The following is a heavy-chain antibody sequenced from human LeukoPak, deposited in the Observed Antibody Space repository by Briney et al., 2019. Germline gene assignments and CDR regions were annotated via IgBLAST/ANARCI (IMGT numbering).Heavy chain of an antibody. CDR3: ARQRTVVTQEFFDY. CDR2: IYYSGST. J-gene: IGHJ4*02. V-gene: IGHV4-39*01. D-gene: IGHD4-23*01. CDR1: GGSISSSAYY. Sequence: PSETLSLTCTVSGGSISSSAYYWDWIRQPPGKGLEWIASIYYSGSTHYNPSLKSRATISVDPSNNQFSLKLSSVTAADTAVYYCARQRTVVTQEFFDYWGQGTLVTVSS.